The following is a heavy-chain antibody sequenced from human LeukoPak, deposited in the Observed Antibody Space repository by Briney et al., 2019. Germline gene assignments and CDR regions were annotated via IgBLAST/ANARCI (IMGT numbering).Heavy chain of an antibody. D-gene: IGHD1-26*01. CDR3: ANIVGN. Sequence: GGSLRLSCAASGVTLSSYAMSWARQAPGKGLEWVSVLYNAGSTYYADSVKGRFTISRDNSKNTLYLQMNSLRAEDTAVYYCANIVGNWGQGTLVTVSS. J-gene: IGHJ4*02. CDR1: GVTLSSYA. CDR2: LYNAGST. V-gene: IGHV3-23*03.